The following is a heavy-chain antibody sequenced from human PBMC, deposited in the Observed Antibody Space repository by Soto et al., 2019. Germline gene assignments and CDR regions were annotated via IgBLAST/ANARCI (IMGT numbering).Heavy chain of an antibody. CDR1: GATYTGYG. CDR2: INPGNGNT. CDR3: ARGGYFDSSNYLAY. D-gene: IGHD3-22*01. V-gene: IGHV1-3*01. Sequence: SVKVSLQGSGATYTGYGLNLVRQAPGRGLEWMGWINPGNGNTKYSQQFQGRVIIDRDTSASTAYMELSSLRSEDTAVYYCARGGYFDSSNYLAYWGLGTPVTVSS. J-gene: IGHJ4*02.